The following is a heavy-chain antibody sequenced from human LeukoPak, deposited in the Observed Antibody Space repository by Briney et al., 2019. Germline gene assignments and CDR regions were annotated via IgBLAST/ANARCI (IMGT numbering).Heavy chain of an antibody. CDR1: GGSISSGSYY. V-gene: IGHV4-61*02. CDR2: IYTSGST. Sequence: SQTLSLTCTVSGGSISSGSYYWSWIRQPAGKGLEWIGRIYTSGSTNYNPSLKSRVTISVDTSKNQFSLKLSSVTAADTAVYYCARFLAGYFDYWGQGTLVTVSS. CDR3: ARFLAGYFDY. J-gene: IGHJ4*02.